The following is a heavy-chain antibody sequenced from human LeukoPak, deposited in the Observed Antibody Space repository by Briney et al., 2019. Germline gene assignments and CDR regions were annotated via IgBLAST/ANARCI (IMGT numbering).Heavy chain of an antibody. CDR1: GDSISSYY. D-gene: IGHD5-24*01. V-gene: IGHV4-59*08. Sequence: SETLSLTCTVSGDSISSYYWSWIRQPPGKGLEWIWCIYYSGGTDYNPSLKSRVTISVDTSKNQFSLKLRSVTAADTAVYYCARHVTISGPYDASDIWGQGTMVTVSP. J-gene: IGHJ3*02. CDR3: ARHVTISGPYDASDI. CDR2: IYYSGGT.